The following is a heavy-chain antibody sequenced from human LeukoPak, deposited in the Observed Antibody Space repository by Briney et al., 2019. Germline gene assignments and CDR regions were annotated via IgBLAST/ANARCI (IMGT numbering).Heavy chain of an antibody. D-gene: IGHD2-2*01. CDR1: GGFISSYY. V-gene: IGHV4-4*07. J-gene: IGHJ6*03. CDR2: IYTSGST. CDR3: ARDRRCSSTSCPEDYYYYYMDV. Sequence: SETLSLTCTVSGGFISSYYWSWIRQPAGKGLEWIGRIYTSGSTNYNPSLKSRATMSVDTSKNQFSLKLSSVTAADTAVYYCARDRRCSSTSCPEDYYYYYMDVWGKGTTVTVSS.